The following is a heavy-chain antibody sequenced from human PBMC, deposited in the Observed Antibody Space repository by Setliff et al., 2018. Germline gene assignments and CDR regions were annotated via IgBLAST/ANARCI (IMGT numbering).Heavy chain of an antibody. J-gene: IGHJ6*03. CDR1: GFTFSSYW. CDR2: INTDGSST. V-gene: IGHV3-74*01. Sequence: GGSLRLSCAASGFTFSSYWMHWVRQAPGKGLVWVSRINTDGSSTSYADSVKGRFTISRDNAKNSLYLQMNSLRAEDTAVYYCARDQVGATYYPYYYYYYMDVWGKGTTVTVSS. CDR3: ARDQVGATYYPYYYYYYMDV. D-gene: IGHD1-26*01.